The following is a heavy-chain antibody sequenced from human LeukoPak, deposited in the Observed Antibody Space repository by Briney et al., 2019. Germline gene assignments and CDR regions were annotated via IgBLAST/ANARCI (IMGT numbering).Heavy chain of an antibody. CDR2: IYPGDSDT. D-gene: IGHD6-13*01. CDR3: ARHLVVGSWVDY. Sequence: GASLKISCKGSGSIFTTYWIGWVRPLPGKGLEWMGIIYPGDSDTTYSPSFQGQVIMSVDKSISTAYLQWSSLKASDTAMYYCARHLVVGSWVDYWGQGTLVTVSS. J-gene: IGHJ4*02. V-gene: IGHV5-51*01. CDR1: GSIFTTYW.